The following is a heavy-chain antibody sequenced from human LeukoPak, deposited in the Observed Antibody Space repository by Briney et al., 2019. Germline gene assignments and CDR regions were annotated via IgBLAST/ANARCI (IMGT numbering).Heavy chain of an antibody. CDR3: ARSSRGYYDSSGYYPNPFDY. J-gene: IGHJ4*02. D-gene: IGHD3-22*01. CDR2: ISYDGSSK. V-gene: IGHV3-30-3*01. CDR1: GFTFSSYA. Sequence: PGGSLRLSCAASGFTFSSYAMHWVRQAPGKGLEWVAVISYDGSSKYYADSVKGRFTISRDNSKNTLYLQMNSLRAEDTAVYYCARSSRGYYDSSGYYPNPFDYWGQGTLVTVSS.